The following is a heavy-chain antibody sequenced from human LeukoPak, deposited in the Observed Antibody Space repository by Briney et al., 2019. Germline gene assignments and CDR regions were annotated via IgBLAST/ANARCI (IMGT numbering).Heavy chain of an antibody. V-gene: IGHV3-48*03. CDR2: VDNDGWAT. Sequence: GGSLRLSCAASGFILSSFEMNWVRQAPGKGLEWIAYVDNDGWATSYYADSVKGRFTTTRDDAKSSLYLQMDSLTVEDTAVHYCARDLIGWSLDPWGQGTLVSVSS. CDR1: GFILSSFE. J-gene: IGHJ5*02. CDR3: ARDLIGWSLDP. D-gene: IGHD2-2*03.